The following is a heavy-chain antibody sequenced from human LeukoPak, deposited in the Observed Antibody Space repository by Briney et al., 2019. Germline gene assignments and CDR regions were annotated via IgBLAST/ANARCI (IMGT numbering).Heavy chain of an antibody. CDR2: IYTSGST. D-gene: IGHD1-26*01. CDR1: GGSISSYY. J-gene: IGHJ3*02. Sequence: SETLSLTCTVSGGSISSYYWSWIRQPAGKGLEWIGRIYTSGSTNYNPSLKSRVTMSVDTSKNQFSLKLSSVTAADTAVYYCARRHYSGSHHDAFDIWGQGTMVTVSS. CDR3: ARRHYSGSHHDAFDI. V-gene: IGHV4-4*07.